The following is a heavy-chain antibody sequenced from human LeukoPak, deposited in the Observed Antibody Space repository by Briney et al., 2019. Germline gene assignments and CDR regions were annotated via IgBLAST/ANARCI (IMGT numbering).Heavy chain of an antibody. V-gene: IGHV1-46*01. CDR1: GYTFTSYY. CDR3: AREAIAAAGTGYYYYMDV. J-gene: IGHJ6*03. D-gene: IGHD6-13*01. CDR2: INPSDGST. Sequence: ASVKVSCKASGYTFTSYYMHWVRQAPGQGLEWMGIINPSDGSTNYAQKFQGRVTMTRDTSTSTVYMELSSLRSEDTAVYYCAREAIAAAGTGYYYYMDVWGKGTTVTISS.